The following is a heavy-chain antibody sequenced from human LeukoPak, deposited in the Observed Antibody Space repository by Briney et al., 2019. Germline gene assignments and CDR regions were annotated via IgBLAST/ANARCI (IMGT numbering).Heavy chain of an antibody. CDR2: ISSSGSTI. J-gene: IGHJ3*02. CDR3: ARKWDATEDAFDI. V-gene: IGHV3-48*03. D-gene: IGHD1-26*01. Sequence: GGSLRLSCAASGVAFSSYEMNWVRQAPGKGLEWVSYISSSGSTIYYADSVKGRFTISRDNAKNSLYLQMNSLRAEDTAVYYCARKWDATEDAFDIWGQGTMVTVSS. CDR1: GVAFSSYE.